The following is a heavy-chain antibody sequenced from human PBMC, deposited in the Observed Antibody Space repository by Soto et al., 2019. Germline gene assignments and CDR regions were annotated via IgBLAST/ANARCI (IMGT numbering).Heavy chain of an antibody. CDR1: GYTFTSYD. D-gene: IGHD5-18*01. CDR3: ARGRYSYGLPLPGY. V-gene: IGHV1-8*01. CDR2: MNPNSGNT. Sequence: QVQLVQSGAEVKKPGASVKVSCKASGYTFTSYDINWVRQATGQGLEWMGWMNPNSGNTGYAQKFQGRVTMTRNTSISTAYMELSSLRSEDTVVYYCARGRYSYGLPLPGYWGQGTLVTVSS. J-gene: IGHJ4*02.